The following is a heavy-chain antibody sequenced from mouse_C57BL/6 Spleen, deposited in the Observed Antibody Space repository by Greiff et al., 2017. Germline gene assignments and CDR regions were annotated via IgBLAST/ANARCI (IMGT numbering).Heavy chain of an antibody. Sequence: EVQLVESGGGLVKPGGSLKLSCAASGFTFSDYGMHWVRQAPEKGLEWVAYISSGSSTIYYADTVKGRFTLSRDNAKNTLFLQMTSLRSEDTAMYYCARSYGNGFDYWGQGTTLTVSS. CDR3: ARSYGNGFDY. CDR1: GFTFSDYG. V-gene: IGHV5-17*01. J-gene: IGHJ2*01. CDR2: ISSGSSTI. D-gene: IGHD2-1*01.